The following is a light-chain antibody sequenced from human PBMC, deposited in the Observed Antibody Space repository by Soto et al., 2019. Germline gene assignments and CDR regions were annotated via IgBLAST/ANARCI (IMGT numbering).Light chain of an antibody. Sequence: NFMLTQPHSVSESPGKTVTISCTRSSGSIVSNYVQWYQQRPGSAPTTVIFEDNQRPSGVPDRFSGAIDSSSNSASLTISGLKTEYEADYYCQSYDSSNPWVFGGGTQLTVL. CDR1: SGSIVSNY. J-gene: IGLJ3*02. V-gene: IGLV6-57*03. CDR3: QSYDSSNPWV. CDR2: EDN.